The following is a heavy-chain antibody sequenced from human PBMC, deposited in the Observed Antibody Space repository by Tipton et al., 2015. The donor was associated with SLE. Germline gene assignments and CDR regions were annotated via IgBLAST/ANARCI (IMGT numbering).Heavy chain of an antibody. CDR1: GGSISSDN. D-gene: IGHD3-10*01. J-gene: IGHJ6*02. V-gene: IGHV4-59*12. CDR3: ARDRGRPAGMDV. CDR2: ISYSGNT. Sequence: TLSLTCTISGGSISSDNWSWIRQPPGKGLEWIGYISYSGNTNYNPSLKSRVTMSVDTSKNQFSLKLSSVTAADTAVYFCARDRGRPAGMDVWGQGTTVTVSS.